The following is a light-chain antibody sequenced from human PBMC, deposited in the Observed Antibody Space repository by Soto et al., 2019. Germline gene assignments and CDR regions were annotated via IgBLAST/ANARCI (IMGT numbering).Light chain of an antibody. J-gene: IGKJ2*03. Sequence: EIVLTQSPGPLSLSPGERATLSCRASQSVSSSYLAWYQQKPGQAPRLLIYGASSRATGIPDRFSGSGSGTDFTLTISRLEPEDFAVYYCQQYGSSPGFGQGTKLEIK. V-gene: IGKV3-20*01. CDR1: QSVSSSY. CDR3: QQYGSSPG. CDR2: GAS.